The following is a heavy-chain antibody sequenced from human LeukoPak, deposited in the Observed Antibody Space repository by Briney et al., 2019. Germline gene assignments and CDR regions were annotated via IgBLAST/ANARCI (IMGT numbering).Heavy chain of an antibody. D-gene: IGHD2-15*01. CDR2: ISGSGGST. CDR1: GFTFSSYA. V-gene: IGHV3-23*01. CDR3: AKKTRYCSGGSCCPPNGIY. J-gene: IGHJ3*01. Sequence: GGSLRLSCAASGFTFSSYAMSWVRQAPGKGLEWVSAISGSGGSTYYADSVKGRFTISRDNSKNTLYLQMNSLRAEDTAVYYCAKKTRYCSGGSCCPPNGIYWGQGTMVTVSS.